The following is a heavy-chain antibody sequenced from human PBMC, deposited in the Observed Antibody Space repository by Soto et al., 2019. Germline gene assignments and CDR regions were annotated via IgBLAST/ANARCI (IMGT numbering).Heavy chain of an antibody. CDR1: GYSFASYW. V-gene: IGHV5-10-1*01. Sequence: ESLKISCKGSGYSFASYWITWVRQMPGKGLEWMGRIDPTDSYTNYSSSFQGHVTFSVDKSISTAYLHWRGLKASDTAMYYCARLTRRYWYFDLWGRGTLVTVSS. J-gene: IGHJ2*01. CDR3: ARLTRRYWYFDL. D-gene: IGHD7-27*01. CDR2: IDPTDSYT.